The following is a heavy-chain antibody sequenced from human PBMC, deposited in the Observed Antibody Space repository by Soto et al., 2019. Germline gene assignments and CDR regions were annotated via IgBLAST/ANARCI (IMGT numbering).Heavy chain of an antibody. V-gene: IGHV3-23*01. Sequence: GGSLRLSCAASGFTFSSYAMSWVRQAPGKGLEWVSAISGSGGSTYYADSVKGRFTISRDNSKNTLYLQMNSLRAEDAAVYYCAKFKTPVKYGMDGWGQGTTVTVSS. CDR3: AKFKTPVKYGMDG. D-gene: IGHD3-22*01. J-gene: IGHJ6*02. CDR1: GFTFSSYA. CDR2: ISGSGGST.